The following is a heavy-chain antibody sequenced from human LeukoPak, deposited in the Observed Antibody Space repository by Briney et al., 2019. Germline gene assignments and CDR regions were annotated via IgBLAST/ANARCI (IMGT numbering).Heavy chain of an antibody. CDR2: IRYDGSNK. V-gene: IGHV3-30*02. CDR1: GFTFSSYG. D-gene: IGHD6-13*01. J-gene: IGHJ4*02. Sequence: PGGSLRLSCAASGFTFSSYGMHWVRQAPGKELEWVAFIRYDGSNKYYADSVKGRFTISRDNSKNTLYLQMNSLRAEDTAVYYCAKDLDSSSWYTGGFGYWGQGTLVTVSS. CDR3: AKDLDSSSWYTGGFGY.